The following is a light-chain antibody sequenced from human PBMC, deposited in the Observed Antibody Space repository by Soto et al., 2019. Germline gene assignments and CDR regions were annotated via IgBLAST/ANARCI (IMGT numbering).Light chain of an antibody. J-gene: IGLJ1*01. V-gene: IGLV2-23*02. CDR1: SSDVGSYNL. CDR2: EVS. CDR3: CSYAGSSTSLYV. Sequence: QSALTQPASVSGSPGQSITISCTGTSSDVGSYNLVSWYQQHPGKAPKLMIYEVSKRPSVVSNRFSGSKSGNTASLTISGLQSEDEADYYCCSYAGSSTSLYVFGTGTKLTVL.